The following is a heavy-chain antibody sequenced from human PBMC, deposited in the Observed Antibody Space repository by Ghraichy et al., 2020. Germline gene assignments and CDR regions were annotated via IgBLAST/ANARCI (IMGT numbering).Heavy chain of an antibody. CDR1: GGTFSSYA. D-gene: IGHD5-18*01. CDR3: ARENTLDDTAMVTYYYYGMDV. V-gene: IGHV1-69*13. Sequence: SVKVSCKASGGTFSSYAISWVRQAPGQGLEWMGGIIPIFGTANYAQKFQGRVTITADESTNTAYMELSSLRSEDTAVYYCARENTLDDTAMVTYYYYGMDVWGQGTTVTVSS. CDR2: IIPIFGTA. J-gene: IGHJ6*02.